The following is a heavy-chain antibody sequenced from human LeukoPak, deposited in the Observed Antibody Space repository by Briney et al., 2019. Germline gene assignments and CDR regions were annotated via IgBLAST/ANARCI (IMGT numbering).Heavy chain of an antibody. V-gene: IGHV3-9*01. CDR1: GFTFDDYA. D-gene: IGHD3-22*01. CDR3: AKAPSPDSSGYYYFDY. CDR2: ISWNSGSI. J-gene: IGHJ4*02. Sequence: SGGSLRLSCAASGFTFDDYAMHWVRQAPGKGLEWVSGISWNSGSIGYADSVKGRFTISRDNAKNSLYLQMNSLRAEDTALYYCAKAPSPDSSGYYYFDYWGQGILITVSS.